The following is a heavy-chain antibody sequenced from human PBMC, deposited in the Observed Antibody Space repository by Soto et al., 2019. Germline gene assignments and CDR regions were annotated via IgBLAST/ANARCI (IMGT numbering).Heavy chain of an antibody. V-gene: IGHV1-18*01. CDR3: ARKAHYGSGTYFDY. CDR1: GFIFTNNG. Sequence: QVQLVQSGAEVKKPGASVKVSCNASGFIFTNNGISWVRQAPGQGLEWMGWTSAYNGNTNYAQNFQGRVTMTTDTSTSTAYMELRSLRSDDTAVYYCARKAHYGSGTYFDYWGQGTLVTVSS. CDR2: TSAYNGNT. D-gene: IGHD3-10*01. J-gene: IGHJ4*02.